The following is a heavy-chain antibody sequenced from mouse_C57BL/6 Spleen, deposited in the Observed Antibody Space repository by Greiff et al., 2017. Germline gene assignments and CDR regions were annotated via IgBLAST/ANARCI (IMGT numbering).Heavy chain of an antibody. Sequence: VQLKQSGAELVRPGASVKLSCTASGFNIKDYYLHWVKQRPEQGLEWIGRIDPEDGDTEYAPKFQVKATMTADTSSNTAYLPLSSLTSEDTAVYYCTTISYAMDYWGQGTSVTVSS. CDR2: IDPEDGDT. CDR1: GFNIKDYY. CDR3: TTISYAMDY. V-gene: IGHV14-1*01. J-gene: IGHJ4*01.